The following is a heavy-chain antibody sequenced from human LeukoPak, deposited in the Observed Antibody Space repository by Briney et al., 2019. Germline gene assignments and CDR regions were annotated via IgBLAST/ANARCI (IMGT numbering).Heavy chain of an antibody. V-gene: IGHV3-7*04. CDR1: GFTFSRYS. J-gene: IGHJ4*02. Sequence: GGSLRLSCAASGFTFSRYSMSWVRQATGKGLEWVADIKQDGSEKYYVDSVKGRFTISRDNAKNSLFLQMNSLRAEDTAVYFCARAASLDCWGQGTLVTVSS. CDR2: IKQDGSEK. D-gene: IGHD6-6*01. CDR3: ARAASLDC.